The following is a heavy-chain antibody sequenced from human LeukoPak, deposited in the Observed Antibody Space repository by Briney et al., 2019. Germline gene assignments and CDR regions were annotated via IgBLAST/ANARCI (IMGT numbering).Heavy chain of an antibody. CDR2: VYSRGST. CDR1: GGSVNSTVYY. D-gene: IGHD6-6*01. V-gene: IGHV4-39*07. CDR3: ARARYSSSSRPYYYYMDV. Sequence: PSETLSLTCTVSGGSVNSTVYYWGWIRQPPGKGLEWITSVYSRGSTFYNPSLRSRVTIALDTSKNQFSLKLSSVTAADTAVYYCARARYSSSSRPYYYYMDVWGKGTTVTVSS. J-gene: IGHJ6*03.